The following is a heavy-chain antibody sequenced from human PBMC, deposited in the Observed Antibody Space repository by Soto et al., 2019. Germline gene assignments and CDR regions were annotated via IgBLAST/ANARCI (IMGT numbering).Heavy chain of an antibody. V-gene: IGHV1-18*01. CDR3: ARDRPFIVLVPAATVGRYYYSGMDV. D-gene: IGHD2-2*01. CDR2: ISAYNGNT. CDR1: GYTFTSYG. J-gene: IGHJ6*02. Sequence: ASVKVSCKASGYTFTSYGISWVRQAPGQGLEWMGWISAYNGNTNYAQKLQGRVTMTTDTSTSTAYMELRSLRSDDTAVYYCARDRPFIVLVPAATVGRYYYSGMDVWGQGTTVTVSS.